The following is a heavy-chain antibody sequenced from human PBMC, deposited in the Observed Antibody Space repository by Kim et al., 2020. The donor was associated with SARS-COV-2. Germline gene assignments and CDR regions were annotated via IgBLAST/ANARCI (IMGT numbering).Heavy chain of an antibody. Sequence: SETLSLTCAVYGGSFSGYYWSWIRQPPGKGLEWIGEINHSGSTNYNPSLKSRVTISVDTSKNQFSLKLSSVTAADTAVYYCARSSGWSLWGQGTLVTVSS. J-gene: IGHJ4*02. CDR3: ARSSGWSL. V-gene: IGHV4-34*01. CDR2: INHSGST. D-gene: IGHD6-19*01. CDR1: GGSFSGYY.